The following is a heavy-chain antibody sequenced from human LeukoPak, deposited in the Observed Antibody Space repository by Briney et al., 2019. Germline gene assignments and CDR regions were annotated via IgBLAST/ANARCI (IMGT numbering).Heavy chain of an antibody. CDR1: GGSISSYY. V-gene: IGHV4-59*01. D-gene: IGHD6-13*01. CDR3: ARESSSLCYFDY. Sequence: SETLSLTCTVSGGSISSYYWSWIRQPPGKGLEWIGYIYYSGSTNYNPSLKSRVTISVDTSKNQFSLKLSSVTAADTAVYYCARESSSLCYFDYWGQGTLVTVSS. CDR2: IYYSGST. J-gene: IGHJ4*02.